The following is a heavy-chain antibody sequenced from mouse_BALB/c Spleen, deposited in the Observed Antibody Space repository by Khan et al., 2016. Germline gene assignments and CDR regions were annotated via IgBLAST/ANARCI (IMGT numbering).Heavy chain of an antibody. CDR3: ARGGGGLRGFAY. V-gene: IGHV1-9*01. Sequence: QVQLQQSGAELMKPGASVKISCKATGYTFSSYWIEWVKQRPGHGLEWIGEILPGSGSTNYNEKLKGKATFTADTSSNTAYMQLSSLTSEDSAVYGGARGGGGLRGFAYWGQETLVTVSA. CDR1: GYTFSSYW. CDR2: ILPGSGST. J-gene: IGHJ3*01. D-gene: IGHD2-2*01.